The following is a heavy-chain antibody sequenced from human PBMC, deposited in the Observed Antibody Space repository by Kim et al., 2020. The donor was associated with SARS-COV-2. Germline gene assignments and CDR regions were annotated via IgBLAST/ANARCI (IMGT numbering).Heavy chain of an antibody. CDR3: ARGPLYSDSWYIAFDI. D-gene: IGHD6-13*01. J-gene: IGHJ3*02. CDR1: GFSFSHYG. Sequence: GGSLRLSCAASGFSFSHYGMHWVRQAPGKGLEWVAVISYDASNKYYADSVKGRFTISRDNSKNTLYLQMNSLRAEDTAAYYCARGPLYSDSWYIAFDIWGQGAMITVSS. V-gene: IGHV3-30*03. CDR2: ISYDASNK.